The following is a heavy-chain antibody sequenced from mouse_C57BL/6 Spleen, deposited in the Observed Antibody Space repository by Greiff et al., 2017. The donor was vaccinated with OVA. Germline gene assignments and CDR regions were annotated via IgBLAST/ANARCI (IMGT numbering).Heavy chain of an antibody. CDR3: ARGGDSNDVDAMDY. CDR1: GYAFSSSW. D-gene: IGHD2-12*01. V-gene: IGHV1-82*01. CDR2: IYPGDGDT. J-gene: IGHJ4*01. Sequence: QVQLQQSGPELVKPGASVKISCKASGYAFSSSWMNWVKQRPGKGLEWIGRIYPGDGDTNYNGKFKGKATLTADKSSSTAYMQLSSLTSEDSAVYFCARGGDSNDVDAMDYWGQGTSVTVSS.